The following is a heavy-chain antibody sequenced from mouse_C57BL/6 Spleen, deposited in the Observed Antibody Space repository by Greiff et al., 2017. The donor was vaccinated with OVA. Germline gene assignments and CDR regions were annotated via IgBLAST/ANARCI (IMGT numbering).Heavy chain of an antibody. CDR3: ARRLGREGDFAY. V-gene: IGHV5-6*01. CDR1: GFTFSSYG. D-gene: IGHD4-1*01. Sequence: EVQRVESGGDLVKPGGSLKLSCAASGFTFSSYGMSWVRQTPDKRLEWVATISSGGSYTYYPDSVKGRFTISRDNAKNTLYLQMSSLKSEDTAMYYCARRLGREGDFAYWGQGTLVTVSA. J-gene: IGHJ3*01. CDR2: ISSGGSYT.